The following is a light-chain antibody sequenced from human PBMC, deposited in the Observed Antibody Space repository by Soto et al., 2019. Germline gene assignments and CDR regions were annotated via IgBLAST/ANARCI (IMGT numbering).Light chain of an antibody. CDR2: AAS. CDR1: QSLDSY. J-gene: IGKJ1*01. V-gene: IGKV1-39*01. Sequence: DIQMTQSPSSLSASVGDRVTITCRASQSLDSYLNWYQQKPGKAPKLLIYAASSLQSGVPSRFSGSGSGADFTLTISSLQPEDSAAYYCQQSYNTPTFGQGTKVEIK. CDR3: QQSYNTPT.